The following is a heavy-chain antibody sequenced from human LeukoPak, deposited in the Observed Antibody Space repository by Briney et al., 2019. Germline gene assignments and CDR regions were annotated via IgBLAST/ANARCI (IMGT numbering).Heavy chain of an antibody. CDR3: ARAPIAARDAFDI. CDR1: GGTFSSYA. Sequence: SVKVSCKASGGTFSSYAISWVRQAPGQGLEWMGRIIPIFGTANYAQKFQGRVTITTDESTSTAYMELSSLRSEDTAVYYCARAPIAARDAFDIWGQGTMVTVSS. CDR2: IIPIFGTA. V-gene: IGHV1-69*05. D-gene: IGHD6-6*01. J-gene: IGHJ3*02.